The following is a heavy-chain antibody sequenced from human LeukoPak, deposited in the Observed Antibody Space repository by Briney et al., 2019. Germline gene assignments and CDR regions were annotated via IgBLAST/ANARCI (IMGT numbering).Heavy chain of an antibody. CDR2: INTNTGNP. D-gene: IGHD3-10*01. V-gene: IGHV7-4-1*02. J-gene: IGHJ4*02. CDR3: ARVPIVWFGDRTRLFDY. CDR1: GYTFTTYA. Sequence: GASVKVSCKASGYTFTTYAMNWVRQAPGQGLEWMGWINTNTGNPTYAQGFTGRFVFSLDTSVSTAYLQISSLKAEDTAVYYCARVPIVWFGDRTRLFDYWGQGTLVTVSS.